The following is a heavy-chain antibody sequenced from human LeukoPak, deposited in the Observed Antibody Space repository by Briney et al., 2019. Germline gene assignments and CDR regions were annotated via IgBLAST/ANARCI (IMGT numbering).Heavy chain of an antibody. CDR2: TSGSGGST. V-gene: IGHV3-23*01. Sequence: GGCLRLSCAASEFTFSSYGMSWVRQAPGKGLEWVSSTSGSGGSTQYADSVQGRFAISRDNSKNTLYLQMNSLRVEDTAVYFCARAGYCSSTSCYDYYYYMDVWGKGTTVTVSS. CDR1: EFTFSSYG. D-gene: IGHD2-2*01. J-gene: IGHJ6*03. CDR3: ARAGYCSSTSCYDYYYYMDV.